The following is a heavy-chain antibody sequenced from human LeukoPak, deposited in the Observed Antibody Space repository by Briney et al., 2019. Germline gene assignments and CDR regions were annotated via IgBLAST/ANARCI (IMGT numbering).Heavy chain of an antibody. CDR3: AKDIVEGNGFDV. J-gene: IGHJ4*02. CDR2: IHDTGAST. D-gene: IGHD3-22*01. CDR1: GFTFSNYA. V-gene: IGHV3-23*01. Sequence: AGGSLRLSCVASGFTFSNYAMSWVRQAPGKGLEWVSDIHDTGASTYYAASVKGRFSISRDNSKNTLYLQLNSLRAEDTAIYYCAKDIVEGNGFDVWGQGTLVTVSS.